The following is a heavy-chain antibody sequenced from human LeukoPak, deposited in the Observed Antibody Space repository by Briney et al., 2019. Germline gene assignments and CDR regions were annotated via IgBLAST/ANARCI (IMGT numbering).Heavy chain of an antibody. CDR3: AKATTNYYDSSGQPDAFDI. CDR2: ISGSGGST. D-gene: IGHD3-22*01. V-gene: IGHV3-23*01. CDR1: GFSLSSYA. Sequence: PGGSLRLSCAASGFSLSSYAMSWVRQAPGKGLEWVSAISGSGGSTYYADSVKGRFTISRDNSKNTLYLQMNSLRAEDTAVYYCAKATTNYYDSSGQPDAFDIWGQGTMVTVSS. J-gene: IGHJ3*02.